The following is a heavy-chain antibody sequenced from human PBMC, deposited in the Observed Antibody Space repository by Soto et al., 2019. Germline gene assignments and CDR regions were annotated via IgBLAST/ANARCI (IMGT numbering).Heavy chain of an antibody. J-gene: IGHJ6*02. CDR3: ARGVRTGFYGMDV. CDR2: IIPIFGTS. CDR1: GGTLSNYA. V-gene: IGHV1-69*01. D-gene: IGHD3-10*01. Sequence: QVQLVQSGAEVKKPGSSVKVSCKASGGTLSNYALSWVRQAPGQGLERVGGIIPIFGTSNYAQNSQGRVTITADESTSTAYMELSSLRSEDTAVYYCARGVRTGFYGMDVWGQGTTVTVSS.